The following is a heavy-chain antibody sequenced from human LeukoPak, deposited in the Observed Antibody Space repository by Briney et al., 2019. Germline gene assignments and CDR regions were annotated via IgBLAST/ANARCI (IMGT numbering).Heavy chain of an antibody. J-gene: IGHJ3*02. D-gene: IGHD1-7*01. V-gene: IGHV1-8*03. CDR1: GYTFTSYD. Sequence: ASVKVSCKASGYTFTSYDINWVRQATGQGLEWMGWMNPNSGNTGYAQKFQGRVTITRNTSISTAYMELSSLRFEDTAVYYCARAHVYTSRYNRNYVDAFDIWGQGTMVTVSS. CDR2: MNPNSGNT. CDR3: ARAHVYTSRYNRNYVDAFDI.